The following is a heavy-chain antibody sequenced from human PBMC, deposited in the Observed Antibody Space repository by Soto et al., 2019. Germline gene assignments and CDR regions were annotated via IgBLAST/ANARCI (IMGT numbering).Heavy chain of an antibody. CDR1: GFTFSSYS. CDR2: ISSSSSYI. Sequence: TGGSLRLSCAASGFTFSSYSMNWVRQAPGKGLEWVSSISSSSSYIYYADSVKGRFTISRDNAKNSLYLQMNSLRAEDTAVYYCARDNWAYSSSSVAYYYYMDVWGKGTTVTVSS. D-gene: IGHD6-6*01. J-gene: IGHJ6*03. V-gene: IGHV3-21*01. CDR3: ARDNWAYSSSSVAYYYYMDV.